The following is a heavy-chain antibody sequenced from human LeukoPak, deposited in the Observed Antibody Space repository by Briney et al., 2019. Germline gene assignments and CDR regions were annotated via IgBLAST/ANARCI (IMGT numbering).Heavy chain of an antibody. Sequence: SPSETLSLTCTVSGDSLNTYYWTWIRQTPGKELEWIGFVASSGTSHYNPSLKSRVVISIDTSKNQFSLALTSVTPADTAVYYCARVVRGVVTSNWFDPWGQGTLVSVSS. V-gene: IGHV4-59*01. CDR3: ARVVRGVVTSNWFDP. D-gene: IGHD2-21*02. J-gene: IGHJ5*02. CDR2: VASSGTS. CDR1: GDSLNTYY.